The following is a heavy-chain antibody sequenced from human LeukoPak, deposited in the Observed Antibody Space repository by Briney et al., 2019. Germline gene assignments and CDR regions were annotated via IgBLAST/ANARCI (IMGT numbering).Heavy chain of an antibody. CDR3: TRLGVWFGELWDFDY. D-gene: IGHD3-10*01. Sequence: PGGSLRLSCAASGFTFSSYSMNWVRQAPGKGLEWVSYISSSSTIYYADSVKGRFTISRDNAKNSLYLQMNSLRAEETAVYYCTRLGVWFGELWDFDYWGQGTLVTVSS. J-gene: IGHJ4*02. V-gene: IGHV3-48*01. CDR1: GFTFSSYS. CDR2: ISSSSTI.